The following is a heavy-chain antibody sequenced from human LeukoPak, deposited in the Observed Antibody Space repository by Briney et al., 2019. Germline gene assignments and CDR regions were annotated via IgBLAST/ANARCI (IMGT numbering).Heavy chain of an antibody. V-gene: IGHV3-21*01. CDR2: IIISSSYI. CDR3: ARGSLYSGYYFDY. J-gene: IGHJ4*02. D-gene: IGHD5-12*01. CDR1: GFTFSSYN. Sequence: GGSLRLSCAASGFTFSSYNMNWVRQAPGKGLEWVSSIIISSSYIYYTDSVKGRFTISRDNAKNSLYLQMNSLRAEDTAVYYCARGSLYSGYYFDYWGQGTLVTVSS.